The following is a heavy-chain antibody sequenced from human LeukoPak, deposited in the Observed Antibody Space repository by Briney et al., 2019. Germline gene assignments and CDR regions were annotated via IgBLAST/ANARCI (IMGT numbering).Heavy chain of an antibody. Sequence: PRRCLRLACVASALTFISYAMSSVRRAPGKGLGWVSTISGRGGSTSFADSVKGRFTISRDNSKNTVYLQMNSLRVEDTALYYCAKTPRYCSGGSCYSGYFDNWGQGTRVTVSS. CDR2: ISGRGGST. CDR3: AKTPRYCSGGSCYSGYFDN. J-gene: IGHJ4*02. D-gene: IGHD2-15*01. V-gene: IGHV3-23*01. CDR1: ALTFISYA.